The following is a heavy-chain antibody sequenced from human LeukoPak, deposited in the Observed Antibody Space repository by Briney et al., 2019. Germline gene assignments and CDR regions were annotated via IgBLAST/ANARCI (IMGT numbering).Heavy chain of an antibody. CDR1: GYTFTSYD. CDR3: ARAPEWGKSNYYYYMDV. Sequence: GSVKVSCKASGYTFTSYDINWVRQATGQGLEWMGWMNPNSGNTGYAQKFQGRVTMTRNTSISTAYMELSSLRSEDTAMYYCARAPEWGKSNYYYYMDVWGKGTTVTVSS. CDR2: MNPNSGNT. V-gene: IGHV1-8*01. D-gene: IGHD1-26*01. J-gene: IGHJ6*03.